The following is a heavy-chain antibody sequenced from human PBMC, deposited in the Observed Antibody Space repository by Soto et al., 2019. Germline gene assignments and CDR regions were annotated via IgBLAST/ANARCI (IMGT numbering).Heavy chain of an antibody. CDR2: IYYSGST. V-gene: IGHV4-31*03. CDR1: GGSISSGGYY. Sequence: PSETLSLTCTVSGGSISSGGYYWSWIRQPPGKGLEWIGYIYYSGSTYYNPSLKSRVTISVDTSKNQFSLKLSSVTAADTAVYYCARDFTDSSGPTLGMGVWGQGTTVTVSS. CDR3: ARDFTDSSGPTLGMGV. D-gene: IGHD6-19*01. J-gene: IGHJ6*02.